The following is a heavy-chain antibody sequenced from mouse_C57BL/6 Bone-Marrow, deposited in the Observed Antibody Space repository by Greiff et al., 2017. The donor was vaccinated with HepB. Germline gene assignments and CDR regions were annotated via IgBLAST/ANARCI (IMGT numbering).Heavy chain of an antibody. CDR2: ISSGSSTI. D-gene: IGHD2-4*01. CDR1: GFTFSDYG. J-gene: IGHJ2*01. Sequence: EVMLVESGGGLVKPGGSLKLSCAASGFTFSDYGMHWVRQAPEKGLEWVAYISSGSSTIYYADTVKGRFTISRDNAKNTLFLQMTSLRSEDTAMYYCARGYDYDGGLFDYWGQGTTLTVSS. CDR3: ARGYDYDGGLFDY. V-gene: IGHV5-17*01.